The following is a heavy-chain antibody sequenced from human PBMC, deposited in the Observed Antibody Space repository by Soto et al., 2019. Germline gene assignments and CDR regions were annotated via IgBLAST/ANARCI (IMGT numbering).Heavy chain of an antibody. J-gene: IGHJ6*02. CDR1: GGSFSGYY. CDR2: INHSGST. V-gene: IGHV4-34*01. D-gene: IGHD3-16*01. CDR3: ARGPGLGYYYGMDV. Sequence: PSETLSLTCAVYGGSFSGYYWSWIRQPPGKGLEWIGEINHSGSTNYNPSLKSRVTISVDTSKNQFSLKLSSVTAADTAVYYCARGPGLGYYYGMDVWGQGTTVTVSS.